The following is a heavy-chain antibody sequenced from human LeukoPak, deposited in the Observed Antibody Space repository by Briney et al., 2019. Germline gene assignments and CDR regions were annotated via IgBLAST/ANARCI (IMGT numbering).Heavy chain of an antibody. CDR3: AREEYCSGGSCGYFDY. J-gene: IGHJ4*02. D-gene: IGHD2-15*01. V-gene: IGHV3-30*04. CDR2: ISYDGSNK. CDR1: GFTFSSYA. Sequence: GGSLRLSCAASGFTFSSYAMHWVRQAPGKGLEWVAVISYDGSNKYYADSVKGRFTISRDNSKNTLYLQMNSLRAEDTAVYYCAREEYCSGGSCGYFDYWGQGTLVTVSS.